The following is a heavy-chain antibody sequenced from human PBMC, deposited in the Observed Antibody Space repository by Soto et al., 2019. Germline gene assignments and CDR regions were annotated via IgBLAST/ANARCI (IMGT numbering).Heavy chain of an antibody. Sequence: QVQLVESGGGLVKPGGPLRLSCAASGFAFSDPYMSWIRQAPGKGLEWISYISSSGRTIYYADSVKGRFTISRDNAKKSLYLQMDSLTADDTAVYYCARGGASVTTPFDYWGQGTQVTVSS. V-gene: IGHV3-11*01. CDR3: ARGGASVTTPFDY. CDR1: GFAFSDPY. CDR2: ISSSGRTI. D-gene: IGHD4-17*01. J-gene: IGHJ4*02.